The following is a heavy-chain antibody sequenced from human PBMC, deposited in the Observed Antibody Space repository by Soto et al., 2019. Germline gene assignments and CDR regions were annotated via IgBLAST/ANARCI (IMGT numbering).Heavy chain of an antibody. CDR2: INPSGGST. CDR3: AGGLAVIVATSPAGWPGVEC. V-gene: IGHV1-46*01. J-gene: IGHJ4*02. D-gene: IGHD5-12*01. Sequence: GASVKVSCKASGYTFTSYYMHWVRQAPGQGLEWMGIINPSGGSTSYAQKFQGRVTMTRDTSTSTVYMELSSLRSEDTAVYYCAGGLAVIVATSPAGWPGVECWGQGTLVSVAS. CDR1: GYTFTSYY.